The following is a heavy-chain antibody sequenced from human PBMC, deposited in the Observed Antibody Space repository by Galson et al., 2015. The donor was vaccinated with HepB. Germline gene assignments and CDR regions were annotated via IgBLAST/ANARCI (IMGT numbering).Heavy chain of an antibody. J-gene: IGHJ4*02. Sequence: QSGAEVKKPGESLTISCKASGYSFTDYWIGWVRQAPGKGLEWMGMTHPSDSDTRYSPSFQGLVSISADKSFTTAYLHWGGLRASDSAMYFCARRTSRELNGGFDSWGQGTLVTVSS. CDR2: THPSDSDT. CDR1: GYSFTDYW. CDR3: ARRTSRELNGGFDS. V-gene: IGHV5-51*01. D-gene: IGHD1-7*01.